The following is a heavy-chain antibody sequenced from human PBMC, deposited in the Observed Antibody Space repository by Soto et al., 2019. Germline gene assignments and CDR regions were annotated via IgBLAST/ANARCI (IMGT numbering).Heavy chain of an antibody. CDR1: EFTVSSNY. J-gene: IGHJ6*02. Sequence: EVQLVESGGGLIQPGGSLRLSCAASEFTVSSNYMNWVRQAPGKGLECVSTIYSGGSTYYADSVKGRFTISRDNSRNPRYLQINNLRAEDRAVYYCAGRVEATTSGMAVWGQGPTVTVPS. V-gene: IGHV3-53*01. D-gene: IGHD1-26*01. CDR3: AGRVEATTSGMAV. CDR2: IYSGGST.